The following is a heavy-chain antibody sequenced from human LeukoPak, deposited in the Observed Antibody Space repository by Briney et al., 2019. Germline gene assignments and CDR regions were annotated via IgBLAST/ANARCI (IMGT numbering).Heavy chain of an antibody. CDR1: GFTFSNFA. CDR3: VREQPGDGWSGFDY. Sequence: GGSLRLPRAASGFTFSNFAMHWVRQAPGKGLEWVAVIRFDGSRQHYAESLEGRFTISRDNSKNTVSLQMSSLRAEDTALYYCVREQPGDGWSGFDYWGQGTLVTVSS. V-gene: IGHV3-30*07. D-gene: IGHD6-19*01. CDR2: IRFDGSRQ. J-gene: IGHJ4*02.